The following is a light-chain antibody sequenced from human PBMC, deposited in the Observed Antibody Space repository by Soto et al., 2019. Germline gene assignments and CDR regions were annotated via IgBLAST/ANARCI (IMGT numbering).Light chain of an antibody. CDR1: QTISGY. V-gene: IGKV1-39*01. J-gene: IGKJ4*01. CDR2: AAS. CDR3: QQSYTTPLT. Sequence: DIQMTQAPSSLSAAVGDRVPITCRASQTISGYLTWYQQKPGKAPELLIYAASYLGNGVPSRFSGSGSGKYFTLTIRSLQPEDLATYYCQQSYTTPLTCGVGTKVEI.